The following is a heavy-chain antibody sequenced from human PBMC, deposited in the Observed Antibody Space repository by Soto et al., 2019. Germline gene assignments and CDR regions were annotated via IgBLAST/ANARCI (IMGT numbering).Heavy chain of an antibody. CDR2: IYHSGST. CDR1: GGSISSGGYS. Sequence: PSETLSLTCAVSGGSISSGGYSWSWIRQPPGKGLEWIGYIYHSGSTYYNPSLKSRVTISVDRSKNQFSLKLSSVTAADTAVYYCARILTYYDFWSGYPTVYGMDVWGQGTTVTVSS. CDR3: ARILTYYDFWSGYPTVYGMDV. V-gene: IGHV4-30-2*01. J-gene: IGHJ6*02. D-gene: IGHD3-3*01.